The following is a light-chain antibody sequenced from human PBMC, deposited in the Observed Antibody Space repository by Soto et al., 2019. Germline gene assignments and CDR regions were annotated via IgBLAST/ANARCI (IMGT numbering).Light chain of an antibody. CDR3: HQYATSPQT. J-gene: IGKJ1*01. V-gene: IGKV3-20*01. CDR2: GPS. CDR1: QSVPKNY. Sequence: EIVLTQSPGPLSLSPGERATLSCRASQSVPKNYLAWYQHKPGQAPRLLIYGPSSRATGIPDRFSGSGSETDFTLSISRLEPEDFAVYDCHQYATSPQTFGQGTKVEIK.